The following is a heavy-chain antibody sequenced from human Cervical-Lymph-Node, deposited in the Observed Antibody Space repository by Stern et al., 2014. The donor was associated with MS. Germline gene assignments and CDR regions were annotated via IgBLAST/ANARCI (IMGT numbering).Heavy chain of an antibody. CDR1: GFTFSGYV. CDR3: ARDLAVAGGGFHCDC. Sequence: VQLEESGGGVVRPGRSLRLSCAASGFTFSGYVMHWVRQAPGKGLEWMAVISHDGSNIYYGDSVKGRFTISRDNSKNTLYLQMNSLTPEDTALYYCARDLAVAGGGFHCDCWGQGTLVTVSS. CDR2: ISHDGSNI. D-gene: IGHD3-16*01. J-gene: IGHJ4*02. V-gene: IGHV3-30*04.